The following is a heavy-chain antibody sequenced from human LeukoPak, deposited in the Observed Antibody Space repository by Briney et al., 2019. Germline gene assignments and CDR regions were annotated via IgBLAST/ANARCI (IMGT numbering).Heavy chain of an antibody. Sequence: PGGSLRLSCAASGFTFSSYEMNWVRQAPGKGLEWVSYISSSGSTIYYADSVKGRFTISRDNAKNSLYLQMNSLRAEDTAVYYCARDPVDILTGKQNDLDYWGQGTLVTVSS. D-gene: IGHD3-9*01. CDR2: ISSSGSTI. CDR1: GFTFSSYE. J-gene: IGHJ4*02. V-gene: IGHV3-48*03. CDR3: ARDPVDILTGKQNDLDY.